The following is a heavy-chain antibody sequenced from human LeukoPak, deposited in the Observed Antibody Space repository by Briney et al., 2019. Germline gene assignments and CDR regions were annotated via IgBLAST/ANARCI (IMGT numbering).Heavy chain of an antibody. J-gene: IGHJ4*02. D-gene: IGHD6-19*01. CDR2: INPDTGNP. CDR1: GYTFTRYA. Sequence: ASVKVSCKASGYTFTRYAMNWLRQAPGQGLEWMGWINPDTGNPTYAQAFTGRFVFSLDTSVSTAYLQISSLNTEDTAVYYCAIDQPVAGVSNFDSWGQGTLVTVSS. V-gene: IGHV7-4-1*02. CDR3: AIDQPVAGVSNFDS.